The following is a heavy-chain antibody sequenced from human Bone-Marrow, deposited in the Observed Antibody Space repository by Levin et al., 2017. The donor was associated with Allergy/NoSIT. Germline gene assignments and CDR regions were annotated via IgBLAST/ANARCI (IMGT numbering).Heavy chain of an antibody. D-gene: IGHD2-21*02. J-gene: IGHJ4*02. Sequence: PSETLSLTCATSGFTFNNFAMSWVRQAPGKGLEWVSTFSSSAFNAYYADSVKGRFTISTDSSKNILYLEMNTLRVDDTAIYYCAKPKRLCGPHCSFAFDHWGQGTLVTVSS. CDR1: GFTFNNFA. CDR2: FSSSAFNA. CDR3: AKPKRLCGPHCSFAFDH. V-gene: IGHV3-23*01.